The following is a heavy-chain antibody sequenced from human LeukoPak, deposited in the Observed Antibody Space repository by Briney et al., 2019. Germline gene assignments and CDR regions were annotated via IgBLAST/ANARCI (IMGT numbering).Heavy chain of an antibody. CDR3: ARAPLGRPPGFDY. Sequence: PSQTLSLTCTVSGGSISSGDYYWSWIRQPPGKGLEWIGYIYYSGSTYYNPSLKSRVTISVDTSKNQFSLKLSSVTAADTAVYYCARAPLGRPPGFDYWGQGTLVTVSS. CDR2: IYYSGST. D-gene: IGHD1-1*01. J-gene: IGHJ4*02. V-gene: IGHV4-30-4*01. CDR1: GGSISSGDYY.